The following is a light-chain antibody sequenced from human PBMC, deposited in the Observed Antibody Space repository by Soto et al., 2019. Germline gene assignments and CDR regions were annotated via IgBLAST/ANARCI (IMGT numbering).Light chain of an antibody. CDR1: QTVSITY. CDR2: DAC. Sequence: VLTQSPGTLSLSPGESATLSCRASQTVSITYLAWYQQKPGQAPRLLIYDACNRATGIPARFSGSGSGTDFTLTISSLEPEDFAIYYCQQRDNWLFGQGTKVDIK. CDR3: QQRDNWL. J-gene: IGKJ2*01. V-gene: IGKV3-11*01.